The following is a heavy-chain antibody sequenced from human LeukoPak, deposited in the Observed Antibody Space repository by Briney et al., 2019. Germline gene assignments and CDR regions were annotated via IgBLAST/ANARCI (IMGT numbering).Heavy chain of an antibody. V-gene: IGHV1-69*05. D-gene: IGHD6-6*01. CDR1: GGTFSSYA. CDR2: IIPIFGTA. J-gene: IGHJ5*02. CDR3: ARDLFLSSSHVSS. Sequence: GASVKVSCKASGGTFSSYAISWVRRAPGQGREWMGRIIPIFGTANYAQKFQGRVTITTDESTSTAYMELSSLRSEDTAVYYCARDLFLSSSHVSSWGQGTLVTVSS.